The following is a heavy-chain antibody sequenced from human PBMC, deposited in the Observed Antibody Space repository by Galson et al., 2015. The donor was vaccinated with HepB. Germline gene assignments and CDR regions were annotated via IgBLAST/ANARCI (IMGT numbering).Heavy chain of an antibody. CDR3: AAGTTVTKRH. V-gene: IGHV1-58*01. Sequence: SVKVSCKASRFTFTSSAVQWVRQTRGQRLEWIGWIVVGSGNTNYAQKFQKRVTITRDMPTSTAYMELSSLRSEDTAVYYCAAGTTVTKRHWGQGTLVTVSS. J-gene: IGHJ4*02. CDR1: RFTFTSSA. D-gene: IGHD4-17*01. CDR2: IVVGSGNT.